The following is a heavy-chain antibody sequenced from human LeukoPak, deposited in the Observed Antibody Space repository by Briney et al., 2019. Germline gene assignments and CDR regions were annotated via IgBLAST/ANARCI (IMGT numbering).Heavy chain of an antibody. CDR2: ISSSSSYI. D-gene: IGHD2-2*01. Sequence: PGGSLRLSCAASGFTFSSYSMNWVRPAPGRGRGWVSSISSSSSYIYYADSVKGRFTISRDKAKNSLYLQMNSLRAEDTAVYYCARDTGYCSSTSCPGPDFDYWGQGTLVTVSS. J-gene: IGHJ4*02. V-gene: IGHV3-21*01. CDR1: GFTFSSYS. CDR3: ARDTGYCSSTSCPGPDFDY.